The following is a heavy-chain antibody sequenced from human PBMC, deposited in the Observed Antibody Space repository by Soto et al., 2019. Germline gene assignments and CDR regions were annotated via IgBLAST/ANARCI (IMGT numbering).Heavy chain of an antibody. D-gene: IGHD1-1*01. V-gene: IGHV5-10-1*01. CDR1: GYSFTTHW. CDR2: IDPSNSYI. J-gene: IGHJ6*02. CDR3: ARRLSGPKEEYNAYYFYGLDV. Sequence: GESLKISCXGSGYSFTTHWITWVRQTPGKGLEWMGRIDPSNSYINYSPSFQGHVTISVDRSISTAYLQWSRPEASDNAIYYCARRLSGPKEEYNAYYFYGLDVWGQGTKVTVSS.